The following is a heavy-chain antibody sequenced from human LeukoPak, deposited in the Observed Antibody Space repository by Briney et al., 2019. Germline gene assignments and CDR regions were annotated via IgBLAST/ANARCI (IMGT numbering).Heavy chain of an antibody. CDR1: GFTFSNYA. CDR3: ARGLWFGELLYSRGGIDF. J-gene: IGHJ4*02. D-gene: IGHD3-10*01. CDR2: ISNDGSQR. V-gene: IGHV3-30*04. Sequence: PGGSLRLSCAASGFTFSNYAMHWVRQAPGKGPEWAAIISNDGSQRFDADSVKGRFTISRDNSKNTLYLQVNSLRLDDTAVYYCARGLWFGELLYSRGGIDFWGQGTLVTVSS.